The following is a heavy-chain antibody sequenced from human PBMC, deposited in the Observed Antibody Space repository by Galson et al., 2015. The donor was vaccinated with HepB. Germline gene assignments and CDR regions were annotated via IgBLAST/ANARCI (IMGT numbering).Heavy chain of an antibody. CDR3: AKLVSPFGDSRTWYYFDY. D-gene: IGHD6-13*01. CDR1: GFPLSSFA. CDR2: LSGDGDNS. J-gene: IGHJ4*02. V-gene: IGHV3-23*01. Sequence: SLRLSCAASGFPLSSFAMSWVRQAPGKGLEWVSVLSGDGDNSYYADSVKGRFTMSRDNAKNTVYLQMRSLRVDDTAVYYCAKLVSPFGDSRTWYYFDYWGQGTPVTVSS.